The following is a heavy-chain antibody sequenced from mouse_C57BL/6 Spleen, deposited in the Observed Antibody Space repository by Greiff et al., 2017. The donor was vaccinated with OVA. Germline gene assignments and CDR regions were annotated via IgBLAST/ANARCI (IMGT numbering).Heavy chain of an antibody. CDR1: GYTFTDYY. CDR2: INPNNGGT. J-gene: IGHJ1*03. V-gene: IGHV1-26*01. CDR3: ARSPYDYHWYFDV. D-gene: IGHD2-4*01. Sequence: VQLQQSGPELVKPGASVKISCKASGYTFTDYYMNWVKQSHGKSLEWIGDINPNNGGTSYNQKFKGKATLTVDKSSSTAYMELRSLTSEDSAVYDCARSPYDYHWYFDVWGTGTTVTVSS.